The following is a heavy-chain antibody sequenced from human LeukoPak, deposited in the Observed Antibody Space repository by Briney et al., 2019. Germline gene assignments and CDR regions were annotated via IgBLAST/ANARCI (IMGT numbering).Heavy chain of an antibody. CDR3: AKDGASLGAPIDS. J-gene: IGHJ4*02. D-gene: IGHD1-26*01. CDR2: IIPIFGTA. Sequence: GASVKVSCKASGGTFSSYAISWVRQAPGQGLEWMGGIIPIFGTANYAQKFQGRVTITTDESTSTAYMELSSLRFDDTAIYYCAKDGASLGAPIDSWGPGTLVTVSS. CDR1: GGTFSSYA. V-gene: IGHV1-69*05.